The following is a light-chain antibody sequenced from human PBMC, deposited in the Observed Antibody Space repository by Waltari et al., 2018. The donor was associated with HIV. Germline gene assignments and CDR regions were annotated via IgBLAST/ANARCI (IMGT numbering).Light chain of an antibody. Sequence: DIQMTQSPSSLSASVGDRVTITCQASQDINNYLNWYQQKPGKAPKLLICDASNLETGVPSRFTGNGSGTDFTFTISSLQPEDIATYYCQHYDNLPYTFGQGTKLEIK. J-gene: IGKJ2*01. V-gene: IGKV1-33*01. CDR3: QHYDNLPYT. CDR1: QDINNY. CDR2: DAS.